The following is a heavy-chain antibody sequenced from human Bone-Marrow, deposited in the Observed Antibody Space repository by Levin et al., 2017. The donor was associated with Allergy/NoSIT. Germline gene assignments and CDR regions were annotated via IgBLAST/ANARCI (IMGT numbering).Heavy chain of an antibody. V-gene: IGHV4-59*01. J-gene: IGHJ4*02. CDR2: IYDSGTT. CDR3: AREFSFRFDS. CDR1: GDSISTYF. Sequence: SETLSLTCTVSGDSISTYFWSWIRQSPGKGLEWIGYIYDSGTTDYNPSLRSRVTISVDTSKNQFSLRLRSVTAADTAVYYCAREFSFRFDSWGQGTLVTVSS. D-gene: IGHD2-15*01.